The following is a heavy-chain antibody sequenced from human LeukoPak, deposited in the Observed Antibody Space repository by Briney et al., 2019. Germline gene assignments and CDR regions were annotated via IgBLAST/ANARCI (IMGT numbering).Heavy chain of an antibody. V-gene: IGHV3-9*01. CDR2: ISWNSGSI. Sequence: PGGSLRLSCAASGFTFDDYAMHWVRQAPGKGLEWVSGISWNSGSIVYADSVKGRFTISRDNAKKSLYLQMNSLRAEYTALYYCAKEGTYYYGSGSLDYWGQGTLVTVSS. D-gene: IGHD3-10*01. CDR3: AKEGTYYYGSGSLDY. CDR1: GFTFDDYA. J-gene: IGHJ4*02.